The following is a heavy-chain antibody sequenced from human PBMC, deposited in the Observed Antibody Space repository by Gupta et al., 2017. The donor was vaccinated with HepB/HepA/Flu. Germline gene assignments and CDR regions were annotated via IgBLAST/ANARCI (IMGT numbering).Heavy chain of an antibody. D-gene: IGHD3-22*01. V-gene: IGHV4-59*08. Sequence: QVQLQESGPGLVKPSETLSLTCTVSGGSISSYYWSWIRQPPGKGLEWIGYIYSSGGTNYTPSLKGRVTISVDTSKNQFSLKLSSVTAADTAVYYCARLSRKYYYDRLYYFDYWGQGTLVTVSS. CDR2: IYSSGGT. J-gene: IGHJ4*02. CDR1: GGSISSYY. CDR3: ARLSRKYYYDRLYYFDY.